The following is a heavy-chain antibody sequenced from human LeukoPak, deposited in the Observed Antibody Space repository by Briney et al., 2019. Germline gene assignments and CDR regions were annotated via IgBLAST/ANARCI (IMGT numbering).Heavy chain of an antibody. CDR3: ARHNYDFWSGYYMFDY. D-gene: IGHD3-3*01. V-gene: IGHV4-59*05. CDR1: GGSISSYY. CDR2: IYYSGST. J-gene: IGHJ4*02. Sequence: SETLSLTCTVSGGSISSYYWSWIRQPPGKGLEWIGSIYYSGSTYYNPSLKSRVTISVDTSKNQFSLKLSSVTAADTAVYYCARHNYDFWSGYYMFDYWGQGTLVTVSS.